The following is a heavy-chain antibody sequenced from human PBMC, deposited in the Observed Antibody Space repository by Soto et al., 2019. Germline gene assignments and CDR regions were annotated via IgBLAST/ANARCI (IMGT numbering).Heavy chain of an antibody. J-gene: IGHJ4*02. V-gene: IGHV3-21*01. CDR1: GFTFSEYS. Sequence: EVQLVESGGGLVQPGGSLRLSCAASGFTFSEYSMNWVRQAPGKGLEWVSSIRSNSSYIFYADSVKGRFTISRDNAQNSLYLHMKSLRAEDTAVYYGARDANLVDSWGQGTLVIVSS. CDR2: IRSNSSYI. CDR3: ARDANLVDS.